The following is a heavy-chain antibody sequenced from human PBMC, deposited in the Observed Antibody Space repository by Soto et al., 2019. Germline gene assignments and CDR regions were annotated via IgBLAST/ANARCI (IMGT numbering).Heavy chain of an antibody. CDR2: ISGSGGST. CDR1: GFTFSSYA. CDR3: AKDNSYDILTGYQTFDY. V-gene: IGHV3-23*01. J-gene: IGHJ4*02. Sequence: SLRLSCAASGFTFSSYAMNWVRQAPGKGLEWVSAISGSGGSTYYADSVKGRFTISRDNSKNTLYLQMNSLRVEDTAVYYCAKDNSYDILTGYQTFDYWGKGTLVTVSS. D-gene: IGHD3-9*01.